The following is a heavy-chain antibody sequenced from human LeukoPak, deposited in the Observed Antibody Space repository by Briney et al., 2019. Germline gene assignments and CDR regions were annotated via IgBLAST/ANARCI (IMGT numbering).Heavy chain of an antibody. V-gene: IGHV3-23*01. CDR1: GFTFSSYA. J-gene: IGHJ4*02. D-gene: IGHD3-10*01. Sequence: GGSLRLSCAASGFTFSSYAMSWVRQAPGKGLDWVSAISGSGGSTYYADSVKGRFTISRDNSKNTLYLQMNSLRAEDTAVYYCARASTYYYGSGEDFDYWGQGTLVTVSS. CDR2: ISGSGGST. CDR3: ARASTYYYGSGEDFDY.